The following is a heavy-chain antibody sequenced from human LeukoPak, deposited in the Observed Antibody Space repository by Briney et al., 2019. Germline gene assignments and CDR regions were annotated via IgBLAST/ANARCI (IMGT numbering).Heavy chain of an antibody. D-gene: IGHD2-15*01. CDR2: IEYSGST. J-gene: IGHJ4*02. CDR1: GGSISSYY. Sequence: PSETLSLTCTVSGGSISSYYWSWIRQPPGKGLEWIGYIEYSGSTNYNASLKSRVTISVDTSKNQFSLKLSSVTAADTAVYYCARGYCSGGSCYSVPDYWGQGTLVTVSS. CDR3: ARGYCSGGSCYSVPDY. V-gene: IGHV4-59*12.